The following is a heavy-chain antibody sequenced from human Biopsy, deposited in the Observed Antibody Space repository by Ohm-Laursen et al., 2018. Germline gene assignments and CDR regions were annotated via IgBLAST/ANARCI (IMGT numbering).Heavy chain of an antibody. CDR1: GDAFLGYY. V-gene: IGHV1-46*01. CDR3: ARGRRLPAAISSYYYAMDV. Sequence: ASVKVSCKASGDAFLGYYLHWVRQAPGQGLEWMGRIIPILRTTAYAQTFLGRVTITADSPTSTVDMELTSLTSDDTAVYFCARGRRLPAAISSYYYAMDVWGQGTTVTVSS. CDR2: IIPILRTT. J-gene: IGHJ6*02. D-gene: IGHD2-2*01.